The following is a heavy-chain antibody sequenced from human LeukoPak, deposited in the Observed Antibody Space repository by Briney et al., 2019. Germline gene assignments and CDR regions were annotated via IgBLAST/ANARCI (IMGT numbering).Heavy chain of an antibody. Sequence: GGSLRLSCAASGFTFSSYGMHWVRQAPGKGLEWVAVIRYDGSNKYYADSVKGRFTISRDNSKNTLYLQMNSLRAEDTAVYYCARGPYYDFWSGYYLSPLDYWGQGTLVTVSS. J-gene: IGHJ4*02. V-gene: IGHV3-33*01. D-gene: IGHD3-3*01. CDR3: ARGPYYDFWSGYYLSPLDY. CDR1: GFTFSSYG. CDR2: IRYDGSNK.